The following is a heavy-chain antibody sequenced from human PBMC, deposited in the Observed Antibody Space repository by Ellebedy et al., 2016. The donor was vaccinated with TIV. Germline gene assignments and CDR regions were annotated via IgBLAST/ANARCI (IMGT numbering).Heavy chain of an antibody. CDR1: GYTFTSYG. V-gene: IGHV1-18*04. J-gene: IGHJ4*02. D-gene: IGHD3-22*01. CDR2: ISAYNGNT. CDR3: ARDQYYYDSSGYYPFDY. Sequence: ASVKVSCXASGYTFTSYGISWVRQAPGQGLEWMGWISAYNGNTNYAQKLQGRVTMTTDTSTSTAYMELRSLRSDDTAVYYCARDQYYYDSSGYYPFDYWGQGTLVTVSS.